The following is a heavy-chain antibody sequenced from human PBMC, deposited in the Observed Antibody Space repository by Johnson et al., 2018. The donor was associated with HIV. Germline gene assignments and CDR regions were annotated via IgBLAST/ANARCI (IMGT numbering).Heavy chain of an antibody. CDR3: ARDGTTGPSGEAFDI. D-gene: IGHD4-17*01. J-gene: IGHJ3*02. Sequence: QVQLVESGGGVVQPGRSLRLSCAASGFTFSSYSMHWVRQAPGKGLEWVAVISYDGSNKYYVDSVKGRFTISRDNSKNTLYLQMNSLRTEDTAVYYCARDGTTGPSGEAFDIWGQGTMVTVSS. V-gene: IGHV3-30*04. CDR1: GFTFSSYS. CDR2: ISYDGSNK.